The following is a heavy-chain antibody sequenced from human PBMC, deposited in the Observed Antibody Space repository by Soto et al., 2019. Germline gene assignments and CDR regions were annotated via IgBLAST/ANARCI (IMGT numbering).Heavy chain of an antibody. CDR2: IYYSGST. Sequence: PXETLSLTCTVAGCSISSYYWSWIRQPPGKGLDWIGYIYYSGSTNYNPSLKSRVTISVDTSKNQFSLKLSSVTAADTAVYYCARSCGYYSSGWPPNYYYYGMDVWGQGTTVTVSS. J-gene: IGHJ6*02. V-gene: IGHV4-59*01. CDR3: ARSCGYYSSGWPPNYYYYGMDV. D-gene: IGHD6-19*01. CDR1: GCSISSYY.